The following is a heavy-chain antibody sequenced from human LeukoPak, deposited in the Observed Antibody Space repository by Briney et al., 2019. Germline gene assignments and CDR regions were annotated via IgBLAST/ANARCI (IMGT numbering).Heavy chain of an antibody. V-gene: IGHV1-69*04. Sequence: ASVKVSCKASGGTFSSYAISWVRQAPGQGLEWMGRIIPILGIANYAQKFQGRVTITADKSTSTAYMELSSLRSEDTAVYYCARDPTTVTKGGGSVPSRNDYWGQGTLDTVSS. CDR2: IIPILGIA. CDR3: ARDPTTVTKGGGSVPSRNDY. CDR1: GGTFSSYA. D-gene: IGHD4-17*01. J-gene: IGHJ4*02.